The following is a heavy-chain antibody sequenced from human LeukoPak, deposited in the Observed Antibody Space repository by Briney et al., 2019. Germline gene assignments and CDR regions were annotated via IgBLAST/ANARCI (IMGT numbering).Heavy chain of an antibody. CDR1: GFTFSSYG. CDR3: ARAPNRYESSGYEYFQH. CDR2: IWYDGSNK. V-gene: IGHV3-33*01. Sequence: GGSLRLSCAASGFTFSSYGMHWVRQAPGKGLEWVAVIWYDGSNKYYADSVKGRFTIYRDNSKNPLYLQMNGLRAEDTAVYYCARAPNRYESSGYEYFQHWGQGTLVTVSS. D-gene: IGHD3-22*01. J-gene: IGHJ1*01.